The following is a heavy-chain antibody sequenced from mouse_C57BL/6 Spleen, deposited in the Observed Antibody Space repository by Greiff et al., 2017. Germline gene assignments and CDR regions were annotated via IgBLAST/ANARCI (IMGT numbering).Heavy chain of an antibody. J-gene: IGHJ1*03. V-gene: IGHV6-6*01. CDR1: GFTFSDAW. CDR2: IRNKANNHAT. CDR3: TRPGTGPYWYFDV. Sequence: EVQLQESGGGLVQPGGSMKLSCAASGFTFSDAWMDWVRQSPEKGLEWVAEIRNKANNHATYYAESVKGRFTISRDDSKSSVYLQMNSVRAEDTGIYYCTRPGTGPYWYFDVWGTGTTVTVSS. D-gene: IGHD4-1*01.